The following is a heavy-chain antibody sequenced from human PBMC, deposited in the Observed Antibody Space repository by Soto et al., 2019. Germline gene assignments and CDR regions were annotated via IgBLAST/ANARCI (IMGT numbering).Heavy chain of an antibody. CDR2: IYTSGST. CDR1: GGSISSYY. V-gene: IGHV4-4*07. Sequence: SETLSLTCTDSGGSISSYYWSWIRQAAGKGLEWIGRIYTSGSTNYNPSLKSRVTMSVDTSKNQFSLKLSSVTAADTAVYYCARACSSNSCYDVFDYWGQGTLVTVSS. J-gene: IGHJ4*02. CDR3: ARACSSNSCYDVFDY. D-gene: IGHD2-2*01.